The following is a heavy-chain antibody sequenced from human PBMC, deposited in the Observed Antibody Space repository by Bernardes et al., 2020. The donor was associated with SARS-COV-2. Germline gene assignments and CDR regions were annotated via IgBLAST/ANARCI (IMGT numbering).Heavy chain of an antibody. J-gene: IGHJ4*02. CDR2: IHHDGNT. CDR1: GDSLTAHSW. V-gene: IGHV4-4*02. Sequence: SETLSLTCAVSGDSLTAHSWWSWVRQSPEKGLEWIGEIHHDGNTTYSPSLKSRVTFLLDKSKNQFSLRLSSVTAADTAFYYCVRNGYYSLDYWGQGTLVTVSS. D-gene: IGHD3-22*01. CDR3: VRNGYYSLDY.